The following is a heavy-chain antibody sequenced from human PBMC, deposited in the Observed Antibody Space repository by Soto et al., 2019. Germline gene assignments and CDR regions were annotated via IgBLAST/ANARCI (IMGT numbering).Heavy chain of an antibody. CDR3: ARGDGSGSYYYYYYYGMDV. CDR1: GFTFSSYA. D-gene: IGHD3-10*01. Sequence: QVQLVESGGGVVQPGRSLRLSCAASGFTFSSYAMHWVRQAPGKGLEWVAVISYDGSNKYYADSVKGRFTISRDNSKNTLYLQMNSLRAEDTAVYYCARGDGSGSYYYYYYYGMDVWGQGTTVTVSS. V-gene: IGHV3-30-3*01. CDR2: ISYDGSNK. J-gene: IGHJ6*02.